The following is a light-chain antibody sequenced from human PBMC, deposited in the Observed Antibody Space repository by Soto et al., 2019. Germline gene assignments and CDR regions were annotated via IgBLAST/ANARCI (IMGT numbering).Light chain of an antibody. CDR1: SSDVGSYNL. V-gene: IGLV2-23*02. CDR3: FSYAGCSPFYG. J-gene: IGLJ1*01. CDR2: EVS. Sequence: QSALTQPASVSGSPGQSITISCTGTSSDVGSYNLVSWYQQHPGKAPKLMIYEVSKWPSGVSNRFSGSKSCNTASLTISGVQDGDQADYLWFSYAGCSPFYGLGTGTKLTVL.